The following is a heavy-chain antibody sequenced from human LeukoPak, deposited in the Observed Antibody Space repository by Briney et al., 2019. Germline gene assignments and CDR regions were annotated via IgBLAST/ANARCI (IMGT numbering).Heavy chain of an antibody. CDR2: ISAYNGNT. V-gene: IGHV1-18*01. CDR3: ARYAPYYGFWSGLMDV. Sequence: GASVKVSCKASGYTFTSYGISWVRQAPGQGLEWMGWISAYNGNTNYAQKLQGRVTMTTDTSTSTAYMELRSLRSDDTAVYYCARYAPYYGFWSGLMDVWGQGTTVTVSS. CDR1: GYTFTSYG. J-gene: IGHJ6*02. D-gene: IGHD3-3*01.